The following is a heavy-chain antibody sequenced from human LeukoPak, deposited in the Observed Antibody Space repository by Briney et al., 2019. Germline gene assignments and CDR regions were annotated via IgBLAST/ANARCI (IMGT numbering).Heavy chain of an antibody. J-gene: IGHJ4*02. CDR1: GGSISSYY. D-gene: IGHD3-16*02. CDR2: IYYNGRT. V-gene: IGHV4-59*12. Sequence: KPSETLSLTCTVSGGSISSYYWSWIRQPPGKGLEWIGYIYYNGRTYYNPSLKSRVTISIDTSKNQFSLKLSSVTAADTAVYYCARVSRLGELSLGYWGQGTLVTVSS. CDR3: ARVSRLGELSLGY.